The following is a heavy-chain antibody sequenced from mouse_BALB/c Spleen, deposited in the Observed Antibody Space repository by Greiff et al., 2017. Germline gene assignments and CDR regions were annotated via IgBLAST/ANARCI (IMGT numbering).Heavy chain of an antibody. CDR2: IDPETGGT. J-gene: IGHJ4*01. Sequence: QVQLQQSGAELVRPGASVTLSCKASGYTFTDYEMHWVKQTPVHGLEWIGAIDPETGGTAYNQKFKGKATLTADKSSSTAYMELRSLTSEDSAVYYCTRFRLRHYAMDYWGQGTSVTVSS. CDR1: GYTFTDYE. CDR3: TRFRLRHYAMDY. V-gene: IGHV1-15*01. D-gene: IGHD2-2*01.